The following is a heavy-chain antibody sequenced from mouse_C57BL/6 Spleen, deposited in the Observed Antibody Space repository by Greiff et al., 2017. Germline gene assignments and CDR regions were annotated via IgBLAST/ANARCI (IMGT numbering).Heavy chain of an antibody. Sequence: QVQLKQPGAELVRPGSSVKLSCKASSYTFTSYWMHWVKQRPIQGLEWIGNIDPSDSETHYNQKFKDKATLTVDKSSSTAYMQLSSLTSEDSAVYYCARSATAFDYWGQGTTLTVSS. CDR1: SYTFTSYW. CDR3: ARSATAFDY. J-gene: IGHJ2*01. CDR2: IDPSDSET. D-gene: IGHD1-2*01. V-gene: IGHV1-52*01.